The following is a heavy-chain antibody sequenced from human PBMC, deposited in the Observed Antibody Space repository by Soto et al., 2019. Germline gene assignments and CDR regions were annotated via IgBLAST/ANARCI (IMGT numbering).Heavy chain of an antibody. CDR2: ISYDGNNK. V-gene: IGHV3-30*18. CDR3: VKDGALVGCIGPSGFLDGMDV. J-gene: IGHJ6*04. D-gene: IGHD2-8*02. Sequence: QVQLVESGGGVVQPGRSLRLSCAASGFTFSSHAMHSVRQAPGKGLEWVAVISYDGNNKYYADSVKGRFTISRDNSKNNINLKMNTLRAEDTAVYYCVKDGALVGCIGPSGFLDGMDVWGKGTRVPVSP. CDR1: GFTFSSHA.